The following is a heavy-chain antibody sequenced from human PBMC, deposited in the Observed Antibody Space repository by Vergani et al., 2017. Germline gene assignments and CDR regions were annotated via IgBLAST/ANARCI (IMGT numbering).Heavy chain of an antibody. CDR1: GFSFNTYG. CDR3: AKEGRENRDYGYFDY. Sequence: QVQLVETGGGVVQPGGSLRLYCATSGFSFNTYGAHWVRQAPGKGLEWVAFIGYDGRIKYNVDSVKGRFTISRDTSKKTLSLQMRSLRADDTAVYYCAKEGRENRDYGYFDYWGQGTLVTVSS. V-gene: IGHV3-30*02. J-gene: IGHJ4*02. D-gene: IGHD4-17*01. CDR2: IGYDGRIK.